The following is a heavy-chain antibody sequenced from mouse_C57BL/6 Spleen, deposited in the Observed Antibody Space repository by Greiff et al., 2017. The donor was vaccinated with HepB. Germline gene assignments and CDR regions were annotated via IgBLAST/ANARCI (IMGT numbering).Heavy chain of an antibody. V-gene: IGHV1-82*01. J-gene: IGHJ1*03. CDR1: GYAFSSSW. D-gene: IGHD5-1*01. Sequence: VQLQQSGPELVKPGASVKISCKASGYAFSSSWMNWVKQRPGKGLEWIGRIYPGDGDTNYNGKFKGKATLTADKSSSTAYMQLSSLTSEDSAVYFCARTYAGYFDVWGTGTTVTVSS. CDR3: ARTYAGYFDV. CDR2: IYPGDGDT.